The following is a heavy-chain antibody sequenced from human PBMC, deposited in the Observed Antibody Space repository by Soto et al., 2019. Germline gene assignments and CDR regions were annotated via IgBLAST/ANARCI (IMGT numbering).Heavy chain of an antibody. Sequence: QVQLVQSGAEVKKPGASVKVSCKASGYTFTGYYMHWVRQAPGQGLEGMGWINPNSGGTNYAQKFQGWVTMTRDTSISTAYMELSRLRSDDTAVYYCARDLAGSSSSYYSYGMDVWGQGSTVTVSS. CDR2: INPNSGGT. CDR3: ARDLAGSSSSYYSYGMDV. D-gene: IGHD6-6*01. J-gene: IGHJ6*02. V-gene: IGHV1-2*04. CDR1: GYTFTGYY.